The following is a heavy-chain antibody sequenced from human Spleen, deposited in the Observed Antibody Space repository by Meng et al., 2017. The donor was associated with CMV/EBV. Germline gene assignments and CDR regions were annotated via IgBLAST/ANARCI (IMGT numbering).Heavy chain of an antibody. Sequence: TEILSLTCTVSGGSISSYCWSWIRQPPGKGLEWIGYIYYSGSTNYNPSLKSRVTISVDTSKNQFSLKLSSVTAADTSVYYCVCGSYRGYFDYWGQGTLVTVSS. V-gene: IGHV4-59*01. D-gene: IGHD1-26*01. CDR1: GGSISSYC. CDR3: VCGSYRGYFDY. J-gene: IGHJ4*02. CDR2: IYYSGST.